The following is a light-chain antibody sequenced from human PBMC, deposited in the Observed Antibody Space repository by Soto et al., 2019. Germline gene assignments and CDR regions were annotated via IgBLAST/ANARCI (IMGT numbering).Light chain of an antibody. CDR2: AAS. CDR3: RKYNSAPRT. J-gene: IGKJ1*01. V-gene: IGKV1-27*01. CDR1: QGISKY. Sequence: DIQMTQSPSSLSASVGDRVTITCRASQGISKYLAWYQQKPGKVPKLLIYAASTLQSGVPSRFSGSGSGTHFTLTISSLQPEDVATYYCRKYNSAPRTFGQGTKVEIK.